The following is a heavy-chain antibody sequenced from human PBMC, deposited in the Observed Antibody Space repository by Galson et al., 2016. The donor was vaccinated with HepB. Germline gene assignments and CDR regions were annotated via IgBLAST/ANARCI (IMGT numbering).Heavy chain of an antibody. CDR2: VHTRGNV. V-gene: IGHV4-61*02. CDR3: ARDSSGLYYSVSFDN. CDR1: GDSVSNGNYF. J-gene: IGHJ4*02. Sequence: TLSLTCTVSGDSVSNGNYFWSWIRRPAGKGLEWIGRVHTRGNVNYNPSLERRVTISLDTSKNQLSLKLNSVTAADTAVYYCARDSSGLYYSVSFDNWGQGSLVTVSS. D-gene: IGHD5/OR15-5a*01.